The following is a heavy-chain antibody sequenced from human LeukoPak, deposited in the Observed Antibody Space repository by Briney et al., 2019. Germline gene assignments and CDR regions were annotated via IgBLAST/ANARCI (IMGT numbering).Heavy chain of an antibody. Sequence: PSETLSLTCTVSGGSISSYYWSWIRQPPGKGLEWIGYIYYSGSTNYNPSLKSRVTISVDTSKNQFSLKLSSVTAADTAVYYCAGHGSGSYYGFDYWGQGTLVTVSS. CDR3: AGHGSGSYYGFDY. CDR2: IYYSGST. V-gene: IGHV4-59*01. J-gene: IGHJ4*02. D-gene: IGHD3-10*01. CDR1: GGSISSYY.